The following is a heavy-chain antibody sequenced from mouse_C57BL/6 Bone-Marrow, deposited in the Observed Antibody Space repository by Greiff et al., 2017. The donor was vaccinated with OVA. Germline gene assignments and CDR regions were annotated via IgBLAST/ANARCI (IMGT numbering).Heavy chain of an antibody. CDR1: GYTFTSYW. Sequence: QVQLQQPGAELVKPGASVKMSCKASGYTFTSYWITWVKQRPGQGLEWIGDIYPGSGSTNYNEKFKSKATLTVDTSSSTAYMQLSSLTSEDSAVYYCARDPYYYGSFYWYFDVWGTGITVTVSS. V-gene: IGHV1-55*01. J-gene: IGHJ1*03. CDR3: ARDPYYYGSFYWYFDV. CDR2: IYPGSGST. D-gene: IGHD1-1*01.